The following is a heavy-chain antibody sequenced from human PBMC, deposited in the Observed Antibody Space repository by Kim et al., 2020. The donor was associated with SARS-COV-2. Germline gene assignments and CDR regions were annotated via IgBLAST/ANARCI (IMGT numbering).Heavy chain of an antibody. CDR3: ARCPRGYSYGPGDY. V-gene: IGHV3-21*01. D-gene: IGHD5-18*01. Sequence: YADSVKGRFTISRDNAKNSLSLQMNSLRAEDTAVYYCARCPRGYSYGPGDYWGQGTLVTVSS. J-gene: IGHJ4*02.